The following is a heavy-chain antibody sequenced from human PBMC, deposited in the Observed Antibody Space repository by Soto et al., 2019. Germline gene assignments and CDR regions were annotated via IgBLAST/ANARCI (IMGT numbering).Heavy chain of an antibody. CDR1: GFTFSSYW. Sequence: EVQLVESGGGLVQPGGSLRLSCADSGFTFSSYWMSWVRQAPGKGLEWVANIKQDGNEKYYVDSLKGRFTISRDNAKNSLYLQMNSLRAEDTAVYYCARVASLAAFYWGQGTLVTVSS. V-gene: IGHV3-7*05. CDR3: ARVASLAAFY. J-gene: IGHJ4*02. CDR2: IKQDGNEK. D-gene: IGHD6-6*01.